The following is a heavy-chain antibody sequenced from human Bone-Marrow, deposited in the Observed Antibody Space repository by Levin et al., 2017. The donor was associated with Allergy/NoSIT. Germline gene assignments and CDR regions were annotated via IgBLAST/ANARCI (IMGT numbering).Heavy chain of an antibody. CDR1: GYLFTDFW. Sequence: KHGESLKISCKASGYLFTDFWIGWVRQLPGKGLEWMGIIYPGDSDARYRPSFQGQVSISVDRSINTVYLQWISLKASDTATYFCARKEAGYGSETIDYWGQGTRVTVSS. J-gene: IGHJ4*02. CDR3: ARKEAGYGSETIDY. D-gene: IGHD3-10*01. CDR2: IYPGDSDA. V-gene: IGHV5-51*01.